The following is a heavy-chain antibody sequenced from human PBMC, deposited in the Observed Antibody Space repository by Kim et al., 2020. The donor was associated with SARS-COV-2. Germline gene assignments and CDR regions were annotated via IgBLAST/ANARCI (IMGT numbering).Heavy chain of an antibody. Sequence: GGSLRLSCAASGFIFSDYSMNWVRQAPGKGLEWISYISVSSRTIYYADSVKGRFTISRDNAKNSLYLQMNSLRDDDTAVYYCARDRRGLGVVITQYYFDFWGQGTLVPVPS. V-gene: IGHV3-48*02. J-gene: IGHJ4*02. D-gene: IGHD3-22*01. CDR2: ISVSSRTI. CDR3: ARDRRGLGVVITQYYFDF. CDR1: GFIFSDYS.